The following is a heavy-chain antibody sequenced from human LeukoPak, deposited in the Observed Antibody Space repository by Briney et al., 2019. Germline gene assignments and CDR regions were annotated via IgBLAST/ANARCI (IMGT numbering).Heavy chain of an antibody. CDR3: ASSIALGGLDY. CDR2: ISWNSGSI. V-gene: IGHV3-9*01. D-gene: IGHD6-6*01. Sequence: SLRLYCAASGFTFDDYAMHWVRPAPGKSLERGSGISWNSGSIGCAVSVKGRFTISRDNAKNSLYLQMNSLRAEDTALYYCASSIALGGLDYWGQGTLVTVSS. J-gene: IGHJ4*02. CDR1: GFTFDDYA.